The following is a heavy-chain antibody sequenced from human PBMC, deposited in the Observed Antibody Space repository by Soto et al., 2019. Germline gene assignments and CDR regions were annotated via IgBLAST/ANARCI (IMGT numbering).Heavy chain of an antibody. J-gene: IGHJ6*02. CDR2: INKGGSVG. CDR3: DSRIAGNSGHAMDV. CDR1: GFTFSDYY. V-gene: IGHV3-11*01. D-gene: IGHD2-15*01. Sequence: GGSLRLSCAVSGFTFSDYYMTWIRQAPGKGLEWVSYINKGGSVGYYADSVKGRFTISRDNAKNSLFLQMNSLRVEDTAVYYCDSRIAGNSGHAMDVWGQGTSVTVSS.